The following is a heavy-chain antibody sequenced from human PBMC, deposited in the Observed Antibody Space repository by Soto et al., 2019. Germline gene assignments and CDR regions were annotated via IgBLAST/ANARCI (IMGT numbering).Heavy chain of an antibody. V-gene: IGHV1-69*12. CDR2: IIPIFGTA. J-gene: IGHJ4*02. D-gene: IGHD6-19*01. CDR1: GGTFSSYA. CDR3: ACRVAVAGQTDY. Sequence: QVQLVQSGAEVKKPGSSVKVSCKASGGTFSSYAISWVRQAPGQGLEWMGGIIPIFGTANYAQKFQGRVTITEDDSTSTAYMGLSSVRSEDTAVYYCACRVAVAGQTDYWGQGTLVTVSS.